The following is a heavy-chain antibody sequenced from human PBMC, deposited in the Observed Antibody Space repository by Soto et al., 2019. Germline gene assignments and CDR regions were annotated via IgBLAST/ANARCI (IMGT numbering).Heavy chain of an antibody. Sequence: QVRLVQSGTEVKKPGASVMVSCKASGYTFANYAIHWVRQAHGQDFEWMGWINAGNGNTRNSQKFQGRVTFTRDTSATTAHMEVGSLIFEDTAVYYCERDLSGWGLTNGHFGVDVWGQGTTVIVSS. V-gene: IGHV1-3*01. J-gene: IGHJ6*01. CDR2: INAGNGNT. CDR3: ERDLSGWGLTNGHFGVDV. D-gene: IGHD3-16*01. CDR1: GYTFANYA.